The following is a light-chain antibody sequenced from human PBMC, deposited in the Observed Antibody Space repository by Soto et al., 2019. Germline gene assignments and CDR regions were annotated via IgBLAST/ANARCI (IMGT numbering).Light chain of an antibody. V-gene: IGLV1-47*02. CDR1: SSNIGRNY. CDR2: HNN. Sequence: QLVLTQPPSASGTPGQRVTISCSGSSSNIGRNYVFWYQQVPGAAPKLLIYHNNQRPSGVPDRFSGSKSGTSASLAISGLRSEDEADYYCATWDDSLLSVVFGGGTKLTVL. CDR3: ATWDDSLLSVV. J-gene: IGLJ2*01.